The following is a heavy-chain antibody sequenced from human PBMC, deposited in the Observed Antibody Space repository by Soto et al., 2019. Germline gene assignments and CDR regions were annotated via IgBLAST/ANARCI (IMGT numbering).Heavy chain of an antibody. V-gene: IGHV3-15*07. Sequence: LRVSCAASEFTISNAWMNWVRKATGKGLEWVGRIKSKTDGGTTDYAAPVKGRFTISRDDSKNTLYLQMNSLKTEDTAVYYCTTVGEIDIVLMVYDYWGQGTLVTVSS. CDR2: IKSKTDGGTT. CDR1: EFTISNAW. CDR3: TTVGEIDIVLMVYDY. J-gene: IGHJ4*02. D-gene: IGHD2-8*01.